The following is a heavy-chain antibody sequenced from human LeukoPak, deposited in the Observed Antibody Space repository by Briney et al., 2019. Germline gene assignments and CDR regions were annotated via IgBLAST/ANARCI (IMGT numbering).Heavy chain of an antibody. CDR1: GYSISSGYY. CDR3: ARHYSSGWSDY. D-gene: IGHD6-19*01. CDR2: IYHSGST. Sequence: SETLSLTCTVSGYSISSGYYWGWIRQPPGKGLEWIGSIYHSGSTYYNPSLKSRVTISVDTSKNQFSLKLSSVTAADTAVYYCARHYSSGWSDYWGQGTLVTVSS. V-gene: IGHV4-38-2*02. J-gene: IGHJ4*02.